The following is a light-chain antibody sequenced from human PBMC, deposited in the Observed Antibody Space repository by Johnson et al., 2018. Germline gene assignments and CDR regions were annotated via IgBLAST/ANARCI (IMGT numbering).Light chain of an antibody. CDR3: GTWNSSLIAGNV. J-gene: IGLJ1*01. Sequence: QSVLTQPPSVSAAPEQKVTISCSGSSSNIGNNYVSWYQQLPGTAPKLLIYENNKRPSGIPDRFSGSKSGTSATLGITGLQTGDGADYYCGTWNSSLIAGNVFGTGTKVTVL. CDR1: SSNIGNNY. CDR2: ENN. V-gene: IGLV1-51*02.